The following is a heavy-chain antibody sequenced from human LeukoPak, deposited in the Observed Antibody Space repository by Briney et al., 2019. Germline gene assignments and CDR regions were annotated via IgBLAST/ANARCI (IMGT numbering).Heavy chain of an antibody. V-gene: IGHV3-7*01. Sequence: GGSLRLSCVASGFTFSDYWMSWVRQAPGKGLEWVANTNGDGSEKYYVDSVKGRFTISRDNAKNSLYLQMNSLRAEDTAVYYCARDRIKSGSYYFDYWGQGTLVTVSS. CDR2: TNGDGSEK. CDR1: GFTFSDYW. J-gene: IGHJ4*02. D-gene: IGHD1-26*01. CDR3: ARDRIKSGSYYFDY.